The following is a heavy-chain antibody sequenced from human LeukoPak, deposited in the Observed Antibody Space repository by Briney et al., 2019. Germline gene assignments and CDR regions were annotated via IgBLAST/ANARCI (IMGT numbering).Heavy chain of an antibody. CDR2: ISSSSSYI. CDR1: GFTFSSYS. Sequence: GGSLRLSCAASGFTFSSYSMNWVRQPPGKGLEWVSSISSSSSYIYYADSVKGRFTISRDNAKNSLYLQMNSLRAEDTAVYYCARGISGSYRYFDYWGQGTLVTVSS. D-gene: IGHD1-26*01. CDR3: ARGISGSYRYFDY. V-gene: IGHV3-21*01. J-gene: IGHJ4*02.